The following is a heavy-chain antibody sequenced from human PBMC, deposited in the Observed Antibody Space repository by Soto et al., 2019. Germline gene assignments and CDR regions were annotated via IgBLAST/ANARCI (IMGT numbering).Heavy chain of an antibody. J-gene: IGHJ5*02. D-gene: IGHD3-3*01. Sequence: ASVNVSCKSSGYSFSTYYISWLRQAPGQGPEWMGRISPKNGNTNYAQNFQDRVTMTADTSSSTAYMELRGLRSDDTAKYYCATSYDSGFDPWGQGTLVTVSS. CDR1: GYSFSTYY. CDR3: ATSYDSGFDP. V-gene: IGHV1-18*04. CDR2: ISPKNGNT.